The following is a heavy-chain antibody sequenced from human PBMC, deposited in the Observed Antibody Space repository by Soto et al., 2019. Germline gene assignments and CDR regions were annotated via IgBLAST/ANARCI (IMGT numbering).Heavy chain of an antibody. J-gene: IGHJ4*02. D-gene: IGHD4-17*01. V-gene: IGHV4-34*01. CDR2: INHSGST. CDR3: ARARPATVTTCDY. Sequence: SETLSLTCAVYGGSFSGYYWSWIRQPPGKGLEWIGEINHSGSTNYNPSLKSRVTISVDTSKNQLSLKLSSVTAADTAVYYCARARPATVTTCDYWGQGTLVTVSS. CDR1: GGSFSGYY.